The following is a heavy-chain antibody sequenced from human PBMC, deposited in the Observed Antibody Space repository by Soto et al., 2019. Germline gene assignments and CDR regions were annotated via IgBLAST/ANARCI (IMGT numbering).Heavy chain of an antibody. CDR3: AKSRIAVAGSFVGYYYYGMDV. J-gene: IGHJ6*02. Sequence: GGSLRLSCAASGFTFSSYAMSWVRQAPGKGLEWVSAISGSGGSTYYADSVKGRFTISRDNSKNTLYLQMNSLRAEDTAVYYCAKSRIAVAGSFVGYYYYGMDVWGQGTTVTVSS. CDR1: GFTFSSYA. CDR2: ISGSGGST. D-gene: IGHD6-19*01. V-gene: IGHV3-23*01.